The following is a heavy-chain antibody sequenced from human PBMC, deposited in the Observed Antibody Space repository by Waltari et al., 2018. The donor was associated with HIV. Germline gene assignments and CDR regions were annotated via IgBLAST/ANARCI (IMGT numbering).Heavy chain of an antibody. CDR3: ASLKRCQWFGERVDV. V-gene: IGHV5-10-1*01. CDR2: IDPSDSYT. J-gene: IGHJ6*02. Sequence: EVQLVQSGAEVKKPGESLRISCKGSGYSFTSYWISWVRQMPGKGLEWMGRIDPSDSYTNYSPSFQGHVTISADKSISTAYLQWSSLKASDTAMYYCASLKRCQWFGERVDVWGQGTTVTVSS. D-gene: IGHD3-10*01. CDR1: GYSFTSYW.